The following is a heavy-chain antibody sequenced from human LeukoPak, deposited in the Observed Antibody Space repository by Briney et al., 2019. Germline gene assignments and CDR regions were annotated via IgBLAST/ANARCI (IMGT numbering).Heavy chain of an antibody. Sequence: GGSLSLSCVVSGFTFSEYWMTWVRQAPGKGLEWVANIKEDGGQKHYVDSVKGRFTIFRDNAKNTLYLQMDSLRAEDAAVYYCARSGDKNVMGGQGTLVTVSS. CDR3: ARSGDKNVM. CDR2: IKEDGGQK. J-gene: IGHJ4*02. V-gene: IGHV3-7*03. D-gene: IGHD3-10*01. CDR1: GFTFSEYW.